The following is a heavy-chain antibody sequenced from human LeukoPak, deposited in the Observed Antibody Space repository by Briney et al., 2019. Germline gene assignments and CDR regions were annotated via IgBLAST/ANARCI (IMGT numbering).Heavy chain of an antibody. Sequence: GGSLRLSCAASGFSFSSFGMNWVRQAPGKGLEWVSSISSSSAYIYYADSVKGRFTISRDNAKNSLYLQMNSLRAEDTAVYYCARVGCISTSCYDLDYWGQGTLATVSS. CDR1: GFSFSSFG. CDR2: ISSSSAYI. J-gene: IGHJ4*02. D-gene: IGHD2-2*01. CDR3: ARVGCISTSCYDLDY. V-gene: IGHV3-21*01.